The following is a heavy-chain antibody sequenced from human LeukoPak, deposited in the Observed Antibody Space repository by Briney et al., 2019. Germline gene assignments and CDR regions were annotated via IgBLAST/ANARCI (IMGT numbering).Heavy chain of an antibody. Sequence: ASVKVSCKASGYTFTSYAMNWVRQAPGQGLEWMGWINTNTGNPMYAQGFTGRFVFSLDTSVSTAYLQISSLKAEDTAVYYCARWREGTNWNYQDYWGQGTPVAVSS. CDR3: ARWREGTNWNYQDY. D-gene: IGHD1-7*01. V-gene: IGHV7-4-1*02. CDR1: GYTFTSYA. J-gene: IGHJ4*02. CDR2: INTNTGNP.